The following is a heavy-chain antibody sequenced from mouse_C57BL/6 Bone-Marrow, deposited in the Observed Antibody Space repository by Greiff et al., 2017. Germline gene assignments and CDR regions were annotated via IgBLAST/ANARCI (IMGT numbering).Heavy chain of an antibody. V-gene: IGHV5-6*01. CDR1: GFTFSSYG. J-gene: IGHJ3*01. CDR3: ARRRLGRFAY. D-gene: IGHD4-1*01. Sequence: EVQGVESGADLVKPGGSLKLSCAASGFTFSSYGMPWVRQTPDQRLAWVATISSGGSYTYYPDSVKGRSTFSRDKAKNTLYLQLSRLKSEDSAMYYCARRRLGRFAYWGQGTLVTVSA. CDR2: ISSGGSYT.